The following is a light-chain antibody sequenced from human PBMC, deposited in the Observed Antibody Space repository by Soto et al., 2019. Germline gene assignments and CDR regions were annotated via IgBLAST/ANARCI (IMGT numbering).Light chain of an antibody. Sequence: IQLTQSPSSLSASVGDRVNITCRASQGISSYLAWYQQKPGKAPKLLIYAASTLQSGVPCRFRGSGSGTDFTLTISSLQPEDFATYYCQQLNSYPITFGQGTRLEIK. J-gene: IGKJ5*01. CDR2: AAS. V-gene: IGKV1-9*01. CDR3: QQLNSYPIT. CDR1: QGISSY.